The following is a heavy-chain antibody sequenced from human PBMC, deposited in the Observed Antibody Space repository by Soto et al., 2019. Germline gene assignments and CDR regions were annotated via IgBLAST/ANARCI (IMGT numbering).Heavy chain of an antibody. Sequence: ASVKVSCKASGYTFTSYGISWVRQAPGQGLEWMGWISAYNGNTNYAQKLQGRVTMTTDTSTSTAYMELRSLRSDDTAVYYCARDPRGDFWSGCLYYMDVWGKGPTVTVSS. CDR1: GYTFTSYG. D-gene: IGHD3-3*01. V-gene: IGHV1-18*01. CDR2: ISAYNGNT. CDR3: ARDPRGDFWSGCLYYMDV. J-gene: IGHJ6*03.